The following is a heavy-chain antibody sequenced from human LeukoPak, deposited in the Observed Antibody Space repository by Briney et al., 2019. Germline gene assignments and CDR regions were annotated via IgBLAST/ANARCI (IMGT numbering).Heavy chain of an antibody. CDR2: ISYDGSNK. V-gene: IGHV3-30*04. CDR3: ARAPALEGASKAYFEY. Sequence: GGSLRLSCAGSGFTFRSYAMHWVRQAPGKGLEWVAVISYDGSNKYCADSGRFTISRDNSKNTLHLQMNSLRAEDTAVYYCARAPALEGASKAYFEYWGQGTLVTVSS. D-gene: IGHD1-26*01. CDR1: GFTFRSYA. J-gene: IGHJ4*02.